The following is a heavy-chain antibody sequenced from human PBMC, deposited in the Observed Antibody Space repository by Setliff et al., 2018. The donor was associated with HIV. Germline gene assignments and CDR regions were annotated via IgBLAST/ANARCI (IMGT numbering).Heavy chain of an antibody. Sequence: GASVKVSCKASGYTFTGYYIHWVRQAPGQGLQWMGRINPNIGSTNYAQNFQGRATMTRDTSVNTAYMELSSLRSDDTAVYYCARQLSNSLDYWGQGTLVTVSS. J-gene: IGHJ4*02. D-gene: IGHD7-27*01. CDR2: INPNIGST. CDR1: GYTFTGYY. V-gene: IGHV1-2*06. CDR3: ARQLSNSLDY.